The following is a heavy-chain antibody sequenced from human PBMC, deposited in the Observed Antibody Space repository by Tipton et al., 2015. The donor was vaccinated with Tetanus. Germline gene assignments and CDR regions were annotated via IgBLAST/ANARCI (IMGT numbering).Heavy chain of an antibody. Sequence: TLSLTCTVSGGSISSSSYYWGWIRQPPGKGLEWIGSIYYSGSTYYNPSLKSRVTISVDTSKNQFSLKLSSVTAADTAVYYCARGRIAVAGTPKHYFDYWGQGTLVTVSS. V-gene: IGHV4-39*01. D-gene: IGHD6-19*01. CDR3: ARGRIAVAGTPKHYFDY. J-gene: IGHJ4*02. CDR2: IYYSGST. CDR1: GGSISSSSYY.